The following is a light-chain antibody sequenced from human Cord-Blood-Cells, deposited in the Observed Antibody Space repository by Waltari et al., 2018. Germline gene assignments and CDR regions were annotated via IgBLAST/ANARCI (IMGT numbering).Light chain of an antibody. CDR2: EVS. J-gene: IGLJ2*01. V-gene: IGLV2-8*01. Sequence: QSALTQPPSASGSPGQSVTISCTETSSDVGGYNYVSWYQQHPGKAPKLMIYEVSTRPSGVPDRFSGSKSGNTASLTVSGRQAEDEADYYCSSYAGSNKLVFGGGTKLTVL. CDR1: SSDVGGYNY. CDR3: SSYAGSNKLV.